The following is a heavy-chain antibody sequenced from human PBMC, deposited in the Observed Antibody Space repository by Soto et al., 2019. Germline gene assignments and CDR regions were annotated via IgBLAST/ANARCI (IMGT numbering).Heavy chain of an antibody. Sequence: PSQTLSLTCDISVDSVSSSSAAWNWIRQSPSRGLEWLGRTYYRSKWIHEYTLSMESRITINPDTSKNQFSLHIYSVTPEDTAVYYCAGVVWFRGMDVWGQGTPVTVSS. CDR3: AGVVWFRGMDV. D-gene: IGHD3-16*01. CDR1: VDSVSSSSAA. V-gene: IGHV6-1*01. J-gene: IGHJ6*02. CDR2: TYYRSKWIH.